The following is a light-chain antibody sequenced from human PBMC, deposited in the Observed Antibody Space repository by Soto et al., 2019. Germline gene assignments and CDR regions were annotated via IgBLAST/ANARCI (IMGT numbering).Light chain of an antibody. CDR1: QSLSSW. V-gene: IGKV1-5*03. J-gene: IGKJ2*01. CDR2: KAS. CDR3: QQYNSYPYT. Sequence: DIQMTQSPSTLSAYVGDRVTLTCRASQSLSSWLAWYQQKPGKAPKLLLYKASSLESGVPSRFGGSGSGTEFTFTITNLQPDDFATYHCQQYNSYPYTCGQGTKLEIK.